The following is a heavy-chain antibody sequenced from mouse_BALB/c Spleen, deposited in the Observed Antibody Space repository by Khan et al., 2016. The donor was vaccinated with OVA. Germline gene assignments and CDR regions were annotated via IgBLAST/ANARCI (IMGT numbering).Heavy chain of an antibody. CDR2: INPSTGYT. Sequence: QVRLQQSGAELAKPGASVKMSCKASGYTFINYWIPWVKQRPGQGLAWIGYINPSTGYTEYNQNFKDKATLTADKSSSTAYMQLRSLTSEDSAVYYCTRRGLRWEFDYWGQGTTLTVSS. J-gene: IGHJ2*01. V-gene: IGHV1-7*01. D-gene: IGHD6-1*01. CDR3: TRRGLRWEFDY. CDR1: GYTFINYW.